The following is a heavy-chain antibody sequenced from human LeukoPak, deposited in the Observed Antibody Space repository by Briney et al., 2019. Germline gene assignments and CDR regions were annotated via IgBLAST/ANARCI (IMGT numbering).Heavy chain of an antibody. V-gene: IGHV3-23*01. CDR2: ISGSGGST. CDR3: ARDPYRGVGFHDAFDI. D-gene: IGHD3-10*01. Sequence: PGGSLRLSCAASGFTFSSYAMSWIRQAPGKGLEWVSAISGSGGSTYYADSVKGRFTISRDNSKNTLYLQMNSLRAEDTAVYYCARDPYRGVGFHDAFDIWGQGTMVTVSS. J-gene: IGHJ3*02. CDR1: GFTFSSYA.